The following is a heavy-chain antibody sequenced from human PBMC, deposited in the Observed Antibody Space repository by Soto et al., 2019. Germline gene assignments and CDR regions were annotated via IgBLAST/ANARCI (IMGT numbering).Heavy chain of an antibody. CDR3: ARWDTYRSGPMAV. J-gene: IGHJ6*02. D-gene: IGHD3-10*01. CDR2: IYSGGST. V-gene: IGHV3-53*01. CDR1: GFTVSSNY. Sequence: GGSLRLSCAASGFTVSSNYMSWVRQAPGKGLEWVSVIYSGGSTYYADSVKARFTISRDNSKNTLYLQMNSLRAEDTAVYYCARWDTYRSGPMAVPGQGTTVTVSS.